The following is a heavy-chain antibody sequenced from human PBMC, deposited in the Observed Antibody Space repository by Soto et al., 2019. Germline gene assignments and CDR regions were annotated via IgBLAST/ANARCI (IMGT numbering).Heavy chain of an antibody. J-gene: IGHJ4*02. CDR3: ARKPRLLDS. CDR1: GFTFSISW. V-gene: IGHV3-7*01. Sequence: GSLRLSCAASGFTFSISWMNWVRQAPGKGLEWVAYISSDGSETNYVDSVKGRFTISRDNAKNSLFLQMNTLRAEDTAVYYCARKPRLLDSWGQGTMVTV. CDR2: ISSDGSET. D-gene: IGHD6-6*01.